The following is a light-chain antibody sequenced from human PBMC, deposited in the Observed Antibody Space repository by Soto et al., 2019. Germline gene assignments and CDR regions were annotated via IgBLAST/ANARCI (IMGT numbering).Light chain of an antibody. CDR2: DAS. J-gene: IGKJ3*01. CDR1: QDIGTY. V-gene: IGKV1-33*01. Sequence: IQMTQSPPSLSASVGDRVTITCQASQDIGTYLNWYQHKPGKAPNLVIYDASNLETGVPSRFRGGGAGTDFTSTISSLRPEDIATYYCQHSNHLPLFGPGTKVDF. CDR3: QHSNHLPL.